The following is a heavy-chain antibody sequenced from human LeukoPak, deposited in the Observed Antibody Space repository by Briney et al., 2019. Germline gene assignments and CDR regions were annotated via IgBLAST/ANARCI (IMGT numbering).Heavy chain of an antibody. J-gene: IGHJ4*02. Sequence: PGGSLRLSCAASGFTFSNTWMSWVRQAPGKGLEWVGRIKGKTDGGTTDYAAPVKGRFTISRDDSKNTLYVQMNSLKTEDTAVYYCTTGPYDYGSGTYYHWGQGTLVTVSS. CDR3: TTGPYDYGSGTYYH. V-gene: IGHV3-15*01. CDR2: IKGKTDGGTT. D-gene: IGHD3-10*01. CDR1: GFTFSNTW.